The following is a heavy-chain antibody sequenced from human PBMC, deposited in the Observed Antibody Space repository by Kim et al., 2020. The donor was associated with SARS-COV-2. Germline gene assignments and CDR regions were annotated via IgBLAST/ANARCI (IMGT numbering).Heavy chain of an antibody. D-gene: IGHD3-22*01. CDR1: GFSFSNYG. Sequence: GGSLRLSCAASGFSFSNYGVHWVRQAPGKGLEWVAFISYDGSDKSYADSVKGRFTISRDNSKNTLYLQVNSLRTEDTALYYCAKDDNYYDNSGYSSIGSHIDHWGQETLVSVSS. CDR3: AKDDNYYDNSGYSSIGSHIDH. CDR2: ISYDGSDK. J-gene: IGHJ4*02. V-gene: IGHV3-30*18.